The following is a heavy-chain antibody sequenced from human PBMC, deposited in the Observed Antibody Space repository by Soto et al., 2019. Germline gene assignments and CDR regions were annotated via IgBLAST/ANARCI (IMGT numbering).Heavy chain of an antibody. Sequence: QVQLVQSGAEVKKPGSSVKVSCKASGGTFRSYSISWVRQAPGQGLEWMGGIIPIFDITNYAQKFQGRVTIPAEESTSTAYMELSSLGSDDTAVYYCARPDEGGYSSNHHYYYALDVWGQGTTVTV. J-gene: IGHJ6*02. V-gene: IGHV1-69*01. D-gene: IGHD3-22*01. CDR1: GGTFRSYS. CDR2: IIPIFDIT. CDR3: ARPDEGGYSSNHHYYYALDV.